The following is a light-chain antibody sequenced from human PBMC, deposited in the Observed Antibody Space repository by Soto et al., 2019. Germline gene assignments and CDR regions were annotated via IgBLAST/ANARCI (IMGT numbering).Light chain of an antibody. CDR1: SSNIGSHT. Sequence: QSVLTQPPSASGTPGQRVTISCSGSSSNIGSHTVNWYQQLPGTAPKLLIYDSNQRPSGVPDRFSGSKSGTSASLAISGLQSEDEADYYCAAWDDSLNGVVFGGGTKITVL. J-gene: IGLJ2*01. V-gene: IGLV1-44*01. CDR2: DSN. CDR3: AAWDDSLNGVV.